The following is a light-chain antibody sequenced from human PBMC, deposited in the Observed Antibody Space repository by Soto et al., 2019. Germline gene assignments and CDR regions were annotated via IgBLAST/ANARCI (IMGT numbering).Light chain of an antibody. V-gene: IGKV3-11*01. J-gene: IGKJ5*01. CDR3: QQRNTWPPIT. Sequence: EIVLTQSPVTLSLSPGERATLSCRASQSVRTYLAWYQVKPGQAPRLLIYDASSRASGVLARFSGSGSGTEFTLTISSLEPEDFALYYCQQRNTWPPITFGQGTRLEIK. CDR2: DAS. CDR1: QSVRTY.